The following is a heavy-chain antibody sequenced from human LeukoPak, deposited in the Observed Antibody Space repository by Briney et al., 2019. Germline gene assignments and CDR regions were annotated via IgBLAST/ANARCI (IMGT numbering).Heavy chain of an antibody. D-gene: IGHD5-18*01. CDR2: INPNSGGT. CDR3: ARERNVDTAMVSEFDY. Sequence: ASVKVSCKASGYTFTGYYMHWVRQAPGQGLEWMGRINPNSGGTNYAQKFQGRFTMTRDTSISKPYMELSRLRSDDTAVYYCARERNVDTAMVSEFDYWGQGTLVTVSS. CDR1: GYTFTGYY. V-gene: IGHV1-2*06. J-gene: IGHJ4*02.